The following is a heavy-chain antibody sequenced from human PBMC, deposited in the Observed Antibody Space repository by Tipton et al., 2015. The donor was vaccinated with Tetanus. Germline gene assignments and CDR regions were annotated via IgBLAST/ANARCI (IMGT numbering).Heavy chain of an antibody. Sequence: SLRLSCAASGFTFTRYAMHWVRQSPGKGLEWVAVITFDGSTKYYGDSVKGRFTLSRDNSRNTLYLQMSSLRAEDTAVYYCAKTISNDYVAAWGQGTLVTVSS. D-gene: IGHD4-17*01. J-gene: IGHJ4*02. V-gene: IGHV3-30-3*02. CDR2: ITFDGSTK. CDR1: GFTFTRYA. CDR3: AKTISNDYVAA.